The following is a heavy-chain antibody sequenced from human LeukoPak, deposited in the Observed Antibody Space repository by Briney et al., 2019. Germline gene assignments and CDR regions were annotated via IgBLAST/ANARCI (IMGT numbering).Heavy chain of an antibody. Sequence: PGGSLRLSCAASGFTFSDCYMSWIRQAPGKGLEWVSYITSSGFTTYYADSVKGRFTISRDNAKNSVSLQMDSLRAEDTAVYYCARGGYYGSGYYFDYWGQGTLVTVSS. V-gene: IGHV3-11*01. J-gene: IGHJ4*02. D-gene: IGHD3-10*01. CDR3: ARGGYYGSGYYFDY. CDR1: GFTFSDCY. CDR2: ITSSGFTT.